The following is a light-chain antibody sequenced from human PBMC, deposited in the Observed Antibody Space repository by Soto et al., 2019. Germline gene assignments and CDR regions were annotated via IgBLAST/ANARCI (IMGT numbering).Light chain of an antibody. CDR3: QSFDSSLRGV. J-gene: IGLJ1*01. CDR1: SSDIGAGYD. CDR2: GNS. V-gene: IGLV1-40*01. Sequence: QSVLTQPTSVSGTPGQRVTISYTGSSSDIGAGYDVHWYQQLPGTAPKLLIYGNSNRPSGVPDRFSGSKSGTSASLAITGLQAEDEAHYYCQSFDSSLRGVFGIGTKVTVL.